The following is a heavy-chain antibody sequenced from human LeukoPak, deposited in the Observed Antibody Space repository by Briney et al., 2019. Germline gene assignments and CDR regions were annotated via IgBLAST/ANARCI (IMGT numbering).Heavy chain of an antibody. D-gene: IGHD2-15*01. Sequence: SETLSLTCVVSGGSVSGYYWGWIRQPPGRGLEWIGYVYYSGSTNYNPSFKSRITISVDTSRNQFSLQLSSVTAADTAVYYCARIHRYCSGGACYVLDDWGQGTLVAVSS. CDR3: ARIHRYCSGGACYVLDD. J-gene: IGHJ4*02. CDR2: VYYSGST. CDR1: GGSVSGYY. V-gene: IGHV4-59*02.